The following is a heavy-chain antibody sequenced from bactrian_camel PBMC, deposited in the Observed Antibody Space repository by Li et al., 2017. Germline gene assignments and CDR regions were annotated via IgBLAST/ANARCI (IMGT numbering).Heavy chain of an antibody. D-gene: IGHD3*01. Sequence: VQLVESGGGSVQAGGSLKLSCTSSGYDISTCEKGWFRQAPGKERELVSFISSDSAPTYADSVKGRFNISRDNAKNTASLLMTNLKSEDTAMYYCVAQRCLGGNWDPAISGYRAQGTQVTVS. CDR3: VAQRCLGGNWDPAISGY. V-gene: IGHV3S67*01. CDR2: ISSDSAP. J-gene: IGHJ4*01. CDR1: GYDISTCE.